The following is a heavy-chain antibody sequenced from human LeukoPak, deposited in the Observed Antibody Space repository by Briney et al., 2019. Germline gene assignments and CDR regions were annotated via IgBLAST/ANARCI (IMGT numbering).Heavy chain of an antibody. V-gene: IGHV4-59*01. D-gene: IGHD2-15*01. CDR1: GGSISSYY. Sequence: SETLSLTCTVSGGSISSYYWRWIRQPPGKGLEWIGYIYYSGSTNYNPSLKSRVIISVDTSKNQFSLKLSSVTAADTAVYYCARVAGYCSGGSCYFWDYFDYWGQGTLVTVSS. CDR3: ARVAGYCSGGSCYFWDYFDY. J-gene: IGHJ4*02. CDR2: IYYSGST.